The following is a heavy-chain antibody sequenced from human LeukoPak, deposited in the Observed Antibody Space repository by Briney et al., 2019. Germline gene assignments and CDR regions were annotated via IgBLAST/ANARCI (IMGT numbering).Heavy chain of an antibody. CDR2: INHSGSA. J-gene: IGHJ6*03. V-gene: IGHV4-34*01. D-gene: IGHD3-3*01. Sequence: SETLSLTCAVYGGSFSGYYWSWIRQPPGKGLEWIGEINHSGSANYNPSLKSRVTISVDTSKNQFSLKLSSVTAADTAVYYCARGGYDFWSGYYSPYYYYYMDVWGKGTTVTVSS. CDR1: GGSFSGYY. CDR3: ARGGYDFWSGYYSPYYYYYMDV.